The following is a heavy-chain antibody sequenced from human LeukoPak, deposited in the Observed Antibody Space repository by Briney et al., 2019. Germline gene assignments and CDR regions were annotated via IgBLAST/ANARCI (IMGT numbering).Heavy chain of an antibody. V-gene: IGHV1-2*02. Sequence: ASVTVSCKASVYPFTAYYMHWVRLAPGQGLEWMGWINPNTCGTGHAQRFQARVTMTRDTSISTAYIELSSLRFDDTAVYDCAVDGGDNWGQGTLVTVSS. J-gene: IGHJ4*02. CDR2: INPNTCGT. CDR1: VYPFTAYY. D-gene: IGHD2-21*01. CDR3: AVDGGDN.